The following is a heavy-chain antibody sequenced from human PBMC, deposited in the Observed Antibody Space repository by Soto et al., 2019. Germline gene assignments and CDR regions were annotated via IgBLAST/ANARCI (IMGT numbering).Heavy chain of an antibody. V-gene: IGHV1-2*04. D-gene: IGHD3-22*01. CDR3: ARAPYDSSGYYYGFSWFDP. Sequence: ASVKVSCKASGYTFTGYYMHWVRQAPGQGLEWMGWINPNSGGTNYAQKFQGWVTMTRDTSISTAYMELSRLRSDDTAVYYCARAPYDSSGYYYGFSWFDPWGQATLVTVSS. J-gene: IGHJ5*02. CDR2: INPNSGGT. CDR1: GYTFTGYY.